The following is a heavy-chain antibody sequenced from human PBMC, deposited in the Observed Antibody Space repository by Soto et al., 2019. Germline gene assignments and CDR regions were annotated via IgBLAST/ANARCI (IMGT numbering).Heavy chain of an antibody. CDR3: ARDRTIFGVVIPNGYYYGMDV. V-gene: IGHV4-61*01. Sequence: SETLSLTCTVSGGSVSSGSYYWSWIRQPPGKGLEWIGYIYYSGSTNYNPSLKSRVTISVDTSENQFSLKLSSVTAADTAVYYCARDRTIFGVVIPNGYYYGMDVWGQGTTVTVSS. J-gene: IGHJ6*02. CDR1: GGSVSSGSYY. D-gene: IGHD3-3*01. CDR2: IYYSGST.